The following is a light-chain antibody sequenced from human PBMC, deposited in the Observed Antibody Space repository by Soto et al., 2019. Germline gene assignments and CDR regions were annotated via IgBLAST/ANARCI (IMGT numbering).Light chain of an antibody. J-gene: IGKJ1*01. CDR1: QSILYSSTNKNY. Sequence: DIVMTQSPDSLAVSLGERATINCKSSQSILYSSTNKNYLAWYQQKPGQPPKLLIYWASTRESGVPDRFSVSGSGTDFTLTISSLQAEDVAVYSCQQYYTTPRTFGQGTKVEIK. CDR2: WAS. V-gene: IGKV4-1*01. CDR3: QQYYTTPRT.